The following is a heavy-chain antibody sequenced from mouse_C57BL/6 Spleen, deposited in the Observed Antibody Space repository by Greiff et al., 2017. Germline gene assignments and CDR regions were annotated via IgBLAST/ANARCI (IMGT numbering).Heavy chain of an antibody. CDR3: GPVVVDYYAMDY. CDR2: IHPNSGST. D-gene: IGHD1-1*01. CDR1: GYTFTSYW. V-gene: IGHV1-64*01. J-gene: IGHJ4*01. Sequence: QVQLQQPGAELVKPGASVKLSCKASGYTFTSYWMHWVKQRPGLGLEWIGMIHPNSGSTHYNEKFKSKATLTVDKSSSTACMQSSSRTSEDSAVYCCGPVVVDYYAMDYWGQGTSVTGSS.